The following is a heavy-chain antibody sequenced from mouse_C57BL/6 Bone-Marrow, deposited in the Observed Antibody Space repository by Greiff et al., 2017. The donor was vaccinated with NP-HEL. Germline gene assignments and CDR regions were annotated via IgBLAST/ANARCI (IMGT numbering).Heavy chain of an antibody. CDR1: EYELPSHD. J-gene: IGHJ1*03. Sequence: EVKLVESGGGLVQPGESLKLSCESNEYELPSHDMSWVRKTPEKRLELVAAINSDGGSTYYPDTMERRFIISRDNTKKTLYLQMSSLRSEDTALYYCARQDHAGGYWYFDVWGTGTTVTVSS. CDR2: INSDGGST. V-gene: IGHV5-2*01. CDR3: ARQDHAGGYWYFDV.